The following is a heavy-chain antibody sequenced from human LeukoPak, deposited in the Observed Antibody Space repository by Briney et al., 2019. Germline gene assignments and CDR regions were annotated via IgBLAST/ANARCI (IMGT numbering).Heavy chain of an antibody. CDR3: AKDLSYGMDV. Sequence: GGSLRLSCAASGFTFSSYAMSWVRQAAGKGLEWVSHISGSGGSTYYADSVKGRFTISRDNSKNTLYLQMNSLRAEDTAVYHCAKDLSYGMDVWGQGTTVTVSS. J-gene: IGHJ6*02. V-gene: IGHV3-23*01. CDR1: GFTFSSYA. CDR2: ISGSGGST.